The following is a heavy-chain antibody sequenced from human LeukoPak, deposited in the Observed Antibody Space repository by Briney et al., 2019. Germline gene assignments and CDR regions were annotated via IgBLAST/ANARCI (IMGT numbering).Heavy chain of an antibody. V-gene: IGHV1-69*05. D-gene: IGHD3-3*01. CDR1: GGTFSSYA. Sequence: ASVKVSCKASGGTFSSYAISWVRQAPGQGLEWMGGIIPIFGTANYAQKFQGRVTITTDESTSTAYMELSSLRSEDTAVYYCASITIFGVANAFDIWGQGTMVTVSS. CDR3: ASITIFGVANAFDI. CDR2: IIPIFGTA. J-gene: IGHJ3*02.